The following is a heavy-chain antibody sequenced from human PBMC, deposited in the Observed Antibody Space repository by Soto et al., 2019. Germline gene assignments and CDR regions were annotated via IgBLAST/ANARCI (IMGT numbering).Heavy chain of an antibody. CDR2: INAHSGGT. J-gene: IGHJ5*02. CDR3: AKDLTRQLAYWLDP. V-gene: IGHV1-2*02. D-gene: IGHD6-6*01. Sequence: ASVKVSCKASGFSFTGYYIHWLRQAPGRGLEWMGWINAHSGGTEYAQKFQGRVTLTRDTSIATAYLTPTSLTSDDTALYYCAKDLTRQLAYWLDPWGQGTQVTVS. CDR1: GFSFTGYY.